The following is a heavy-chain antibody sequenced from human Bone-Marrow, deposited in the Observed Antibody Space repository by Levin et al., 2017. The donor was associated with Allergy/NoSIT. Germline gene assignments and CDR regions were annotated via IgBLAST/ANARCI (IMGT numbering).Heavy chain of an antibody. J-gene: IGHJ4*02. Sequence: HGESLKISCKAFGYSFTSFWIGWVRQMSGKGLEWMGIIYPGDSDTKYSPSFQGQVTISADKSISTAYLQWSSLKASDTAMYYCARGIYYGSGRSYYFQDWGQGTLVTVSS. CDR3: ARGIYYGSGRSYYFQD. CDR1: GYSFTSFW. V-gene: IGHV5-51*01. CDR2: IYPGDSDT. D-gene: IGHD3-10*01.